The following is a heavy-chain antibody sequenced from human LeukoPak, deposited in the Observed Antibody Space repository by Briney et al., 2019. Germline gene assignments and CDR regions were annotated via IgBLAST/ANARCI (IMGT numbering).Heavy chain of an antibody. J-gene: IGHJ5*02. Sequence: PSETLSLTCTVSGGSISSGSYYWSWIRQPAGKGLEWIGRIYTSGSTNYNPSLKSRVTISVDTSKNQFSLKLSSVTAADTAVYYCARARYIAAAEESNWFDPWGQGTLVTVSS. CDR2: IYTSGST. CDR3: ARARYIAAAEESNWFDP. D-gene: IGHD6-13*01. V-gene: IGHV4-61*02. CDR1: GGSISSGSYY.